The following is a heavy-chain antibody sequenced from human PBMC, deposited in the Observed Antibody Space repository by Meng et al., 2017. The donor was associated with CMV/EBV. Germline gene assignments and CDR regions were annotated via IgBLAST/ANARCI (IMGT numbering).Heavy chain of an antibody. V-gene: IGHV3-11*01. CDR2: ISSNSGSII. D-gene: IGHD4-23*01. Sequence: SCAASGFTFSEYHISWIRQAPGKGLEWVSDISSNSGSIIYYADSVKGRFTISRDNAKNSLYLQMNSLRAEDTAVYYCARAYSPYGGNSRDFDYWGQGTLVTVSS. CDR1: GFTFSEYH. J-gene: IGHJ4*02. CDR3: ARAYSPYGGNSRDFDY.